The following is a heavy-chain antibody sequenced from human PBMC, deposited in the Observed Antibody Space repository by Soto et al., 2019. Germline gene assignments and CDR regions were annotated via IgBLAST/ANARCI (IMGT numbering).Heavy chain of an antibody. J-gene: IGHJ6*02. Sequence: GGSLRLSCAASGFTFGSYWMDWVRQAPGKGLVWVSRIDSDGSSTTYADSVKGRFTTSRDNAKNTLYLQMSSLRVEDTAVYYCARGRPYGMDVWGQGTTVTVSS. CDR2: IDSDGSST. CDR3: ARGRPYGMDV. V-gene: IGHV3-74*01. CDR1: GFTFGSYW.